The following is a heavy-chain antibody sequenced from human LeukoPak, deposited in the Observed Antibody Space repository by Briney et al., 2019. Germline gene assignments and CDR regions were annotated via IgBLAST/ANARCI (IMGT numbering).Heavy chain of an antibody. CDR1: GGSISSYY. D-gene: IGHD6-25*01. Sequence: PSETLSLTCTVSGGSISSYYWSWIRQPPGKGLEWIGYIYYSGSTNYNPSLKSRVTISVGTSKNQFSLKLSSVTAADTAVYYCAQRAELGAFDIWGQGTMVTVSS. J-gene: IGHJ3*02. V-gene: IGHV4-59*01. CDR3: AQRAELGAFDI. CDR2: IYYSGST.